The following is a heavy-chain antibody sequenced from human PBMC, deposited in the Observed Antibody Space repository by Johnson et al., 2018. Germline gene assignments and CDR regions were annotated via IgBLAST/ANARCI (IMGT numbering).Heavy chain of an antibody. D-gene: IGHD3-10*01. Sequence: QVQLVESGGGVVQPGRSLRLSCAASGFTFSSYGMHWVRQAPGKGLEWVAVISYDGSNKYYADSVKGPFTISRDNSKNSLYLQMNSLRAEDTAVYYCARPGESMVSYYDYMDVWGKGTTVTVSS. CDR3: ARPGESMVSYYDYMDV. CDR2: ISYDGSNK. J-gene: IGHJ6*03. CDR1: GFTFSSYG. V-gene: IGHV3-30*03.